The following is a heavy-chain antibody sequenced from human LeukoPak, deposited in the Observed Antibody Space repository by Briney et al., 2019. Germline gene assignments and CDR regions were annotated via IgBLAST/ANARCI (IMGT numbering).Heavy chain of an antibody. CDR1: GFTFSSYE. D-gene: IGHD6-13*01. V-gene: IGHV3-23*01. CDR3: AKDEEQQLSADAFDI. J-gene: IGHJ3*02. CDR2: ISGSGGST. Sequence: GGSLRLSCAASGFTFSSYEMNWVRQAPGKGLEWVSAISGSGGSTYYADSVKGRFTISRDNSKNTLYLQMNSLRAEDTAVYYCAKDEEQQLSADAFDIWGQGTMVTVSS.